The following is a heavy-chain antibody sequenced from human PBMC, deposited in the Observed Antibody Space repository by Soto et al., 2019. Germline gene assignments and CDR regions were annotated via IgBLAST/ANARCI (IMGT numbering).Heavy chain of an antibody. CDR2: ISWNSGLI. CDR1: GFTFDDYA. V-gene: IGHV3-9*01. Sequence: GGSLRLSCAASGFTFDDYAMHWVRQAPGKGLEWVSGISWNSGLIGYAESVKGRFTISRDNADNSLYLHMNSLRPEDKVLYYCAKDYYYDSSGSHFDYWGQGTLVTVSS. J-gene: IGHJ4*02. D-gene: IGHD3-22*01. CDR3: AKDYYYDSSGSHFDY.